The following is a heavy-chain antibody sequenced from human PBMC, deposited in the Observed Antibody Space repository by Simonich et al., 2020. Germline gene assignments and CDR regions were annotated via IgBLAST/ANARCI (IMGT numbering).Heavy chain of an antibody. J-gene: IGHJ4*02. CDR2: IRISIGTN. D-gene: IGHD6-13*01. V-gene: IGHV3-48*01. Sequence: EVQLVESGGGLVQPGGSLRLSCAASGFTYSSYSMNWVRQAPGKGLSVVAYIRISIGTNYYADSVKGRFTLSRDNAKNSLYLQMNSLRAEDTAVYYCARDREYPNSWFDYWGQGTLVTVSS. CDR3: ARDREYPNSWFDY. CDR1: GFTYSSYS.